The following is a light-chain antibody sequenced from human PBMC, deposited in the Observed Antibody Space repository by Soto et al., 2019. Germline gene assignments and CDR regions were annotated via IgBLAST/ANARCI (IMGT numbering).Light chain of an antibody. CDR3: QQYGSSPPWT. Sequence: EIVLTQSPGTLSLSPGDRATLSCRASQSVISDYLAWYQQKPGQAPRLLIYGTSSRATGIPDRFSGSGSGTDFTLTITRLEPEDFAVYYCQQYGSSPPWTFGQGTRVEIK. V-gene: IGKV3-20*01. CDR2: GTS. J-gene: IGKJ1*01. CDR1: QSVISDY.